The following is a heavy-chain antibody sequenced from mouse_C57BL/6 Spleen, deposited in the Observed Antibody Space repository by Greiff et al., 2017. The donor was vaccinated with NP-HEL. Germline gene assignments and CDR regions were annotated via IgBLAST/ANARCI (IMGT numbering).Heavy chain of an antibody. CDR2: IYPGSGST. CDR3: ARSKRNYAMDY. Sequence: QVQLQQSGAELVKPGASVKMSCTASGYTFTSYWITWVKQRPGQGLAWIGDIYPGSGSTNYNEKFKSKATLTVDTSASTAYMQLSSLTSEDSAVYYCARSKRNYAMDYWGQGTSVTVSS. CDR1: GYTFTSYW. J-gene: IGHJ4*01. V-gene: IGHV1-55*01.